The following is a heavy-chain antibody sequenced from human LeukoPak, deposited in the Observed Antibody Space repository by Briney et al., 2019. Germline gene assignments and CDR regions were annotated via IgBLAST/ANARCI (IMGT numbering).Heavy chain of an antibody. CDR1: GGSISSGDYY. Sequence: SQTLSLTCTVSGGSISSGDYYWSWIRQPPGKGLEWIGYIYYSGSTYYNPSLKSRVTISVDTSKNQFSLKLSSVTAADTAVYYCAREGSITGTRDLDYRGQGTLVTVSS. D-gene: IGHD1-20*01. CDR2: IYYSGST. V-gene: IGHV4-30-4*08. CDR3: AREGSITGTRDLDY. J-gene: IGHJ4*02.